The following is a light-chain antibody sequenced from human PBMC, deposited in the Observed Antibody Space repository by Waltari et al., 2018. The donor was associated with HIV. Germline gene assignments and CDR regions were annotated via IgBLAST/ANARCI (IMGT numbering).Light chain of an antibody. CDR2: GAS. Sequence: DIQTTQSPSSLSASVGDRVTITCRASQNINRYLNWYQQKSGKAPNLLIYGASTLQSGVPSRFSGSGSGTDFTLTISGLHPEDFATYYCQQTYSAPWMFGQGTKVEIK. V-gene: IGKV1-39*01. CDR1: QNINRY. J-gene: IGKJ1*01. CDR3: QQTYSAPWM.